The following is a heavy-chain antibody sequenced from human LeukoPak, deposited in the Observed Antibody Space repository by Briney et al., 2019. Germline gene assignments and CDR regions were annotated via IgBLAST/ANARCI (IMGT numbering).Heavy chain of an antibody. V-gene: IGHV3-30*04. J-gene: IGHJ4*02. D-gene: IGHD3-10*01. Sequence: GGSLRLSCAASGFTFNNHAMHWVRQAPGKGLEWVAVISYDGSNKYYADSVKGRLTISRDNSKNTLYLQMNSLRAEDTAVYYCARSMVRGVIDIFDYWGQGTLVTVSS. CDR3: ARSMVRGVIDIFDY. CDR1: GFTFNNHA. CDR2: ISYDGSNK.